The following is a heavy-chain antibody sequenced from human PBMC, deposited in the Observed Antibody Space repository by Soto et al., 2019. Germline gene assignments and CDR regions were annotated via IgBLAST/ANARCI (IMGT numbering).Heavy chain of an antibody. V-gene: IGHV4-38-2*02. J-gene: IGHJ5*02. CDR2: IYHSGST. Sequence: ETLSLTCAVSGYSISSGYYWGWIRQPPGKGLEWIGSIYHSGSTYYNPSLKSRVTISVDTSKNQFSLKLSSVTAADTAVYYCARDQIGSHNSDWFDPWGQGTLVTVSS. CDR3: ARDQIGSHNSDWFDP. CDR1: GYSISSGYY. D-gene: IGHD2-15*01.